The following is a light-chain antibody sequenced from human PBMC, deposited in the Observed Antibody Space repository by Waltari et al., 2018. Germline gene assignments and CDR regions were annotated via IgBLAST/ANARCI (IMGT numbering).Light chain of an antibody. CDR3: QQYYSTPLLT. Sequence: DIVMTQSTDSLAVSLGERDTINCKSSQSVLYSSNNKNYLAWYQQKPGQPPKLLIYWASTRESGVPDRFSGSGSGTDFTLTISSLQAEDVAVYYCQQYYSTPLLTFGGGTKVEIK. J-gene: IGKJ4*01. CDR1: QSVLYSSNNKNY. CDR2: WAS. V-gene: IGKV4-1*01.